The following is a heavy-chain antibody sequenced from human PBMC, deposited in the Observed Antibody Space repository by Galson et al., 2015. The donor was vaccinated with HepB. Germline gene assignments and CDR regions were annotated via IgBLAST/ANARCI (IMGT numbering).Heavy chain of an antibody. J-gene: IGHJ4*02. CDR3: VRVGDDFWGGFYD. CDR2: ISWNSGSL. V-gene: IGHV3-9*02. D-gene: IGHD3-3*01. CDR1: GFSPHDHA. Sequence: SLRLSCATSGFSPHDHAIHWARQPPGKGLEWVSGISWNSGSLGYADSVKGRFTISRDNGQNVVYLQMNNLRIEDTALYHCVRVGDDFWGGFYDWGQGTLVTVSS.